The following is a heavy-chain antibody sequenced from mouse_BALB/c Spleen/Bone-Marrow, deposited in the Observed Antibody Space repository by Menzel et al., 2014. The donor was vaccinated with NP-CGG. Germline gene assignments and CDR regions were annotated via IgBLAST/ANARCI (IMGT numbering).Heavy chain of an antibody. Sequence: VQLQQSGAELVKPGASVKLSCTASGFNIKDTYMHWVKQRPEQGLEWIGRIDPANVNTKYDPKFQGKATITADTSSNTAYLQLSSLTSEDTAVYYCASYVYGYYFDYWGQGTTLTASS. CDR1: GFNIKDTY. D-gene: IGHD1-1*01. CDR2: IDPANVNT. J-gene: IGHJ2*01. V-gene: IGHV14-3*02. CDR3: ASYVYGYYFDY.